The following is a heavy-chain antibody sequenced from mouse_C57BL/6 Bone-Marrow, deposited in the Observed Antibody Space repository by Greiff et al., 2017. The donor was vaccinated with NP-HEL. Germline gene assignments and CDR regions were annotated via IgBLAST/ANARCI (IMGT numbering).Heavy chain of an antibody. V-gene: IGHV1-52*01. CDR2: IDPSDSET. CDR1: GYTFTSYW. Sequence: QVQLQQPGAELVRPGSSVKLSCKASGYTFTSYWMHWVKQRPIQGLEWIGNIDPSDSETHYNQKFKDKATLTVDKSSSTAYMQLSSLTSEDSAVYYGARGAYGSSLGWFAYWGRGNLVTVSA. CDR3: ARGAYGSSLGWFAY. J-gene: IGHJ3*01. D-gene: IGHD1-1*01.